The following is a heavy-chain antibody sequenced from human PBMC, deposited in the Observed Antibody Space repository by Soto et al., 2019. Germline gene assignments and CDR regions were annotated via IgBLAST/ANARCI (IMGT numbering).Heavy chain of an antibody. CDR3: ARTELRGEGY. CDR1: GGSISSSSYY. Sequence: QLQLQESGPGLVKPSETLSLTCTVSGGSISSSSYYWGWIRQPPGKGLEWIGSIYYSGSTYYNPSLRSRVTISVDTSKNQFSLKLSSVTAADTAVYYCARTELRGEGYWGQGTLVTVSS. CDR2: IYYSGST. V-gene: IGHV4-39*01. J-gene: IGHJ4*02. D-gene: IGHD3-10*01.